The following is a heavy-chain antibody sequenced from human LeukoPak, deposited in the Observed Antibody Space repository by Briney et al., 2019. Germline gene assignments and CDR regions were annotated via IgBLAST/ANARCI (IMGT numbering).Heavy chain of an antibody. CDR1: GGSISSSSYY. CDR2: IYYGGST. CDR3: ARHEYSSSYRFDS. D-gene: IGHD6-6*01. V-gene: IGHV4-39*01. Sequence: SETLSLTCTVSGGSISSSSYYWGWIRQPPGKGLEWIGSIYYGGSTYYNPSLKSRVTISVDTSKNQFSLKLSSVTAADTAVYYCARHEYSSSYRFDSWGQGTLVTVSS. J-gene: IGHJ4*02.